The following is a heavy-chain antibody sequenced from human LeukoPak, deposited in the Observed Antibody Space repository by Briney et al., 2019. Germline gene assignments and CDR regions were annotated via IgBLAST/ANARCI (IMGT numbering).Heavy chain of an antibody. V-gene: IGHV3-23*01. CDR3: ARDELSDTNGHSYGTNFDH. J-gene: IGHJ4*02. CDR1: GFTFSSYA. Sequence: GGSLRLSCEGSGFTFSSYAMSGVRQAQGKGLEWVSSNSGSGGSRYYGDSVKGRFTVFRDNSRNTLYLQMNSLRAEDTAVYYCARDELSDTNGHSYGTNFDHWGQGTLVTVSS. D-gene: IGHD5-18*01. CDR2: NSGSGGSR.